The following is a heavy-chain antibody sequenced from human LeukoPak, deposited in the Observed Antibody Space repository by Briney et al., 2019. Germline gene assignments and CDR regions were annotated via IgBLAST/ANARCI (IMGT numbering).Heavy chain of an antibody. CDR1: GYTFTNYG. D-gene: IGHD1-26*01. CDR3: ARDHGYSGSYLAAY. J-gene: IGHJ4*02. V-gene: IGHV1-18*01. Sequence: ASVKVSFKPSGYTFTNYGISWVRQAPGQGLEWMGWISAYNGNTNYAQKLQGRVTMTTYTSTSTAYMELRSLRSDDTAVYYCARDHGYSGSYLAAYWGQGTLVTVSS. CDR2: ISAYNGNT.